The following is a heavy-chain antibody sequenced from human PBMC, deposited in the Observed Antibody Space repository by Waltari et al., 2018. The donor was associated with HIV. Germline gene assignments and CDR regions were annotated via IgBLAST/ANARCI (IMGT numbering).Heavy chain of an antibody. V-gene: IGHV3-33*01. CDR1: GFTFGTYG. Sequence: QVHLVESGGGVVQPGRSLRLSCEASGFTFGTYGMHWVRQAPGKGLEWVAVIWYDGSNKYYRDSVKGRFTISRDNSKNTLYLQMNSLRAEDTAVYYCVRNRIVQQILGGMDVWGQGTTVTVSS. CDR2: IWYDGSNK. D-gene: IGHD6-13*01. CDR3: VRNRIVQQILGGMDV. J-gene: IGHJ6*02.